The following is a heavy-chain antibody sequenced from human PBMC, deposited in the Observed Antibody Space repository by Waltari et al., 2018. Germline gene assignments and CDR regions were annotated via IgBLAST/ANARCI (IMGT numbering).Heavy chain of an antibody. CDR3: AKVAYYDYIWGSLGAFDI. CDR1: GFTFSSYA. V-gene: IGHV3-23*01. J-gene: IGHJ3*02. CDR2: ISGSGGST. D-gene: IGHD3-16*01. Sequence: VQLLESGGGLVQPGGSLILSCAASGFTFSSYAMSWVRQAPGKGLELVSAISGSGGSTYYADSVKGRFTISRDNSKNTLYLQMNSLRAEDTAVYYCAKVAYYDYIWGSLGAFDIWGQGTMVTVSS.